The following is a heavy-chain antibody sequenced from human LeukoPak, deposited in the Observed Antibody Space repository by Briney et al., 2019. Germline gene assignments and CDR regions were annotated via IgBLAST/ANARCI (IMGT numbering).Heavy chain of an antibody. CDR1: GFTVSSNY. V-gene: IGHV3-53*01. D-gene: IGHD6-13*01. Sequence: GVSLRLSCAASGFTVSSNYISWIRLDPGKGLEWVSIIYSGGSTYYADSVKGRFTISRDNSKNTVYLQMNSLRAEDTAVYYCGRTTAGSGNWFDPWGQGTLVTVSP. J-gene: IGHJ5*02. CDR3: GRTTAGSGNWFDP. CDR2: IYSGGST.